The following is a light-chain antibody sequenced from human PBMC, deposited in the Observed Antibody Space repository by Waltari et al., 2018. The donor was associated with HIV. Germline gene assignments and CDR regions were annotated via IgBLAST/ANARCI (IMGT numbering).Light chain of an antibody. V-gene: IGKV3-20*01. CDR3: RQYAASPRT. CDR2: DAS. CDR1: QSVSSSY. J-gene: IGKJ2*01. Sequence: EIVLTQSPGTLYLSPGEGATLSCRASQSVSSSYLAWYQQRRGQAPSLLIYDASSRPTGVPDRFRGSGSGTHFTLTISRLEPEDFGVYYCRQYAASPRTFGQGTRVEIK.